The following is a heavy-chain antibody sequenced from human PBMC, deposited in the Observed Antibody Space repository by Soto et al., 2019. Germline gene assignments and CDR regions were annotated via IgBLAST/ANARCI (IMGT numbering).Heavy chain of an antibody. V-gene: IGHV3-48*01. CDR1: GFAISGCS. Sequence: GSLSLSCEASGFAISGCSMNRVRQAPGKGLEWLAYITIRTGNTAYADSVRGRFTISADNAENALFLQMNSMRVEDSAVYYCVRGWYNEVWGYYFDYWGQGTLVTVCS. CDR2: ITIRTGNT. CDR3: VRGWYNEVWGYYFDY. J-gene: IGHJ4*02. D-gene: IGHD1-20*01.